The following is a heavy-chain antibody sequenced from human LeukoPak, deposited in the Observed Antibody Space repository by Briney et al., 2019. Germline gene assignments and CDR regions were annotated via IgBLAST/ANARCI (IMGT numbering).Heavy chain of an antibody. D-gene: IGHD6-13*01. CDR2: TYYRSKWYN. Sequence: SQTLSFTCAISGDSFSSNSATWNWIRQSPSRGLEWLGRTYYRSKWYNDYAVSVKSRITINPDTSKNQFSLQLNSVTPEDTAVYYCARVHLKAEQHLVPFDYWGQGALVTVSS. J-gene: IGHJ4*02. CDR1: GDSFSSNSAT. CDR3: ARVHLKAEQHLVPFDY. V-gene: IGHV6-1*01.